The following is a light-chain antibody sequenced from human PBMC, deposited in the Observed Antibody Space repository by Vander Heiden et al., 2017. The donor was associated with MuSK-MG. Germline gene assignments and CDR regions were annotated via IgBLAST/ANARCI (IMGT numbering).Light chain of an antibody. CDR2: HAS. V-gene: IGKV6-21*02. Sequence: EIVLPQSPGFQTVNPKGKGTISCRATQSVGSGLHWYQHKPDHCPKLPIKHASQSISGVTSRGSGSGSGTDFTLTINSLEAEDAATYHRHQSSRLTFTFGPGTKVDIK. CDR3: HQSSRLTFT. CDR1: QSVGSG. J-gene: IGKJ3*01.